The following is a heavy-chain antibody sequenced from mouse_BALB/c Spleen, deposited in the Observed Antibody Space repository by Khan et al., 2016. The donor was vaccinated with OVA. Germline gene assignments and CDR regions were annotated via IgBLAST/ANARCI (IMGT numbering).Heavy chain of an antibody. CDR2: IWRGGST. V-gene: IGHV2-2*02. CDR3: ARNYDYDEGLAY. D-gene: IGHD2-4*01. Sequence: QVQLKQSGPGLVQPSQSLSITCTVSGFSLTTYGVHWVRQSPGKGLEWLGVIWRGGSTDYNAPFITRLSISKDSSTSPAFFKMYSLQVNDTAIYYCARNYDYDEGLAYWGQGTLVTVSA. CDR1: GFSLTTYG. J-gene: IGHJ3*01.